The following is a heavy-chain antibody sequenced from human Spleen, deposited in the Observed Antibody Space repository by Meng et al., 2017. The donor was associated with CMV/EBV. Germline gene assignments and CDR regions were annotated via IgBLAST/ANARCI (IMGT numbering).Heavy chain of an antibody. CDR3: ARGVTSGYGMDV. Sequence: SVKVSCKASGGTFGSYAISWVRQAPGQGLEWMGGIIPMLGTRNYAQKFQGRVTITTDESTSTAYLELSSLRSEDTAVYYCARGVTSGYGMDVWGQGTTVTVSS. V-gene: IGHV1-69*05. CDR2: IIPMLGTR. J-gene: IGHJ6*02. CDR1: GGTFGSYA. D-gene: IGHD4-17*01.